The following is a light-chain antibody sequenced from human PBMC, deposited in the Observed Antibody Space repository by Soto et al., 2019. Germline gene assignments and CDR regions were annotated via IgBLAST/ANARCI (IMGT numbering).Light chain of an antibody. CDR3: CSYAGSSYV. Sequence: QSVLTQPRSVSGSPGQSVASSCTGTSSDVGDYNYVSWYQQHPGKAPKVMIYDVSKRPSGVPDRFSGSKSGNTASLTISGLQAEDEADYYCCSYAGSSYVFGTGTKVTVL. CDR1: SSDVGDYNY. V-gene: IGLV2-11*01. J-gene: IGLJ1*01. CDR2: DVS.